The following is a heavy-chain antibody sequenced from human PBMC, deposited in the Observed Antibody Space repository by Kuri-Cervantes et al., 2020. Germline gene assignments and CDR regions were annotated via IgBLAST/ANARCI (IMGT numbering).Heavy chain of an antibody. J-gene: IGHJ4*02. Sequence: GGSLRLSCAASGFTFSSYWMSWVRQAPGKGLEWVANIKQDGSEKYYVDSVEGRFTISRDNAKNSLYLQMSSLRAEDTAVHYCVKTASSSWSIFDYWGQGTLVTVSS. CDR1: GFTFSSYW. CDR3: VKTASSSWSIFDY. V-gene: IGHV3-7*03. CDR2: IKQDGSEK. D-gene: IGHD2-2*01.